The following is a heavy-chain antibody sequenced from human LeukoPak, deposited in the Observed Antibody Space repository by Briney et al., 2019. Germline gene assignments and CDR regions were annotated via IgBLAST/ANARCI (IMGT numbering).Heavy chain of an antibody. CDR3: ASSGSYYY. J-gene: IGHJ4*02. CDR2: ISYDGSNK. Sequence: PGRSLRLSCAASGFTFSSYGMHWVRQAPGKGLEWVAVISYDGSNKYYADSVKGRFTISRDNSKNTLYLQMNSLRAEDTAVYYCASSGSYYYWGQGTLVTVSS. CDR1: GFTFSSYG. V-gene: IGHV3-30*03. D-gene: IGHD1-26*01.